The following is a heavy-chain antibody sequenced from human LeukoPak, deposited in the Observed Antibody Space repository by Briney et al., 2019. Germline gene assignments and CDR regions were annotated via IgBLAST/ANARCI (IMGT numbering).Heavy chain of an antibody. D-gene: IGHD4-11*01. V-gene: IGHV4-39*01. Sequence: GSLRLSCAASGFTFSSYAMSLVRQAPGKGLEWIGSIYYSGSTYYNPSLKSRVTISVDTSKNQFSLKLSSVTAADTAVYYCARLSMTTSFPYYGMDVWGQGTTVTVSS. J-gene: IGHJ6*02. CDR1: GFTFSSYA. CDR2: IYYSGST. CDR3: ARLSMTTSFPYYGMDV.